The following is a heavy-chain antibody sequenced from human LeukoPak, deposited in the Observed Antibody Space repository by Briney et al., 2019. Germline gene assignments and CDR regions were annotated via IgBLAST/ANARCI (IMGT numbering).Heavy chain of an antibody. CDR3: AKGEYSSGWHGYDY. CDR2: IGASSGST. V-gene: IGHV3-23*01. D-gene: IGHD6-19*01. J-gene: IGHJ4*02. Sequence: GGSLRLSCAASGFPFSNYAMSWVRLAPGKGLEWVSTIGASSGSTYYADSVKGRFTISRDTSQNTLYLQMYSLRAEDTAVYYCAKGEYSSGWHGYDYWGQGTPVTVSS. CDR1: GFPFSNYA.